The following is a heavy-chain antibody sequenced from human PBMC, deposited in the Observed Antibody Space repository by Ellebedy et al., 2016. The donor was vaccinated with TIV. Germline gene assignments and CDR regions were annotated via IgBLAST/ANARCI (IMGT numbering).Heavy chain of an antibody. J-gene: IGHJ5*02. CDR1: GFTFSSYS. CDR3: ARAGSDGTSCCWFDP. CDR2: ISSSSSYI. V-gene: IGHV3-21*01. D-gene: IGHD2-2*01. Sequence: PGGSLRLSCAASGFTFSSYSMNWVRQAPGKGLEWVSSISSSSSYIYYADSVKGRFTISRDNAKNSLYLQMNSLRAEDTAVYYCARAGSDGTSCCWFDPWGQGTLVTVSS.